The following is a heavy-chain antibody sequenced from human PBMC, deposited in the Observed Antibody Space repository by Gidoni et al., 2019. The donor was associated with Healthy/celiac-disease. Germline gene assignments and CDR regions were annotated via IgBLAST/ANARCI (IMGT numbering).Heavy chain of an antibody. D-gene: IGHD6-19*01. Sequence: EVQLVESGGGWVQPGGSMRLSCAASGFTFSSYEMNWVRQAPGKGLEWVSYISSSGITIYYADSVKGRFTISRDNAKNSLYLQMNSLRAEDTAVYYCARSWYSSGWYEGGAFDIWGQGTMVTVSS. CDR3: ARSWYSSGWYEGGAFDI. CDR1: GFTFSSYE. CDR2: ISSSGITI. V-gene: IGHV3-48*03. J-gene: IGHJ3*02.